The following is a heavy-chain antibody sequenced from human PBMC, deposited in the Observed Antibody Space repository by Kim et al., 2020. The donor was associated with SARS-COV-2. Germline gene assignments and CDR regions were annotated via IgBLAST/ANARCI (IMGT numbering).Heavy chain of an antibody. CDR1: GYTFTSYG. J-gene: IGHJ2*01. CDR3: ARVPFLAYCGGDCHRGWYFDL. Sequence: ASVKVSCKASGYTFTSYGISWVRQAPGQGLEWMGWISAYNGNTNYAQKLQGRVTMTTDTSTSTAYMELRSLRSDDTAVYYCARVPFLAYCGGDCHRGWYFDLWGRGTLVTVSS. D-gene: IGHD2-21*02. V-gene: IGHV1-18*01. CDR2: ISAYNGNT.